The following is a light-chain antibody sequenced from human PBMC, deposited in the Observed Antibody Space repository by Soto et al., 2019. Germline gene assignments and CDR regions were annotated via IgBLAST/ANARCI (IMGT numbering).Light chain of an antibody. CDR2: ATS. V-gene: IGKV1-27*01. J-gene: IGKJ4*01. Sequence: DVQMTQSPSSLSAFVGDRVTITCRASQGIAPYLACFQQKPGKVPKLLIYATSTLQSGVQSRFSGSGSGTDFTLTISSLQPEDVATYYCQKYNTAPLTFGGGTKVEIK. CDR3: QKYNTAPLT. CDR1: QGIAPY.